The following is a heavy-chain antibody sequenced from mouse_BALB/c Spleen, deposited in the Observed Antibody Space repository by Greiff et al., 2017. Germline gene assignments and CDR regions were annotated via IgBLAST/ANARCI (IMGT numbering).Heavy chain of an antibody. CDR3: ARSLPPFAY. CDR1: GYTFTSYW. CDR2: INPSTGYT. Sequence: VQLQQSGAELAKPGASVKMSCKASGYTFTSYWMHWVKQRPGQGLEWIGYINPSTGYTEYNQKFKDKATLTADKSSSTAYMQLSSLTSEDSAVYYCARSLPPFAYWGQGTLVTVSA. J-gene: IGHJ3*01. V-gene: IGHV1-7*01. D-gene: IGHD1-2*01.